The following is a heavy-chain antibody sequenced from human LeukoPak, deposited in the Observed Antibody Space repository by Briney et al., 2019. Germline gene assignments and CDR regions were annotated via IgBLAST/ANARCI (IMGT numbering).Heavy chain of an antibody. CDR2: ISSSSSYI. Sequence: GGSLRLSCAASGFTFSSYSMNWVRQAPGKGLEWVSSISSSSSYIYYADSVKGRFTISRDNAKNSLYLQMNGLRAEDTAVYYCARAIRYSGSYPYYFDYWGQGTLVTVSS. J-gene: IGHJ4*02. CDR1: GFTFSSYS. D-gene: IGHD1-26*01. V-gene: IGHV3-21*01. CDR3: ARAIRYSGSYPYYFDY.